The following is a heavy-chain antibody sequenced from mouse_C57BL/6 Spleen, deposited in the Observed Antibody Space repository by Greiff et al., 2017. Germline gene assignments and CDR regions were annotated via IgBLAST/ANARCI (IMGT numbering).Heavy chain of an antibody. V-gene: IGHV1-64*01. J-gene: IGHJ4*01. CDR1: GYTFTSYW. CDR2: IHPNSGST. D-gene: IGHD1-1*01. CDR3: AIYGSSYYYAMDY. Sequence: QVQLQQPGAELVKPGASVKLSCKASGYTFTSYWMHWVKQRPGQGLEWIGMIHPNSGSTNYNEKFKSKATLTVDKSSSTAYMQLSSLTSEDSAVYYCAIYGSSYYYAMDYWGQGTSVTVSS.